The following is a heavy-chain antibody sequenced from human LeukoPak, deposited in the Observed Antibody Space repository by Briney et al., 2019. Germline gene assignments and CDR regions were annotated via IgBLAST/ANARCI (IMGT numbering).Heavy chain of an antibody. D-gene: IGHD5-24*01. CDR3: AKDFGDGYNLYDY. CDR2: ISYDGSNK. V-gene: IGHV3-30*18. CDR1: GFTFSSYG. J-gene: IGHJ4*02. Sequence: GRSLRLSCAASGFTFSSYGMHWVRQAPGKGLEWVAVISYDGSNKYYADSVRGRFTISRDNSKNTLYLQMNSLRAEDTAVYYCAKDFGDGYNLYDYWREGTLVTVSS.